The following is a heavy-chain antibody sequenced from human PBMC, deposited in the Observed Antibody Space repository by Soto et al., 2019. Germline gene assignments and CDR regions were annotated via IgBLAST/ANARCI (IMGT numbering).Heavy chain of an antibody. D-gene: IGHD6-19*01. V-gene: IGHV1-8*01. J-gene: IGHJ6*02. CDR2: MNPNSGNT. CDR1: GYTFTSYD. CDR3: ARPYSSDWYRSGMDV. Sequence: ASVKVSCKASGYTFTSYDINWVRQATGQGLEWMGWMNPNSGNTGYAQKFQGRVTMTRNTSISTAYMELSSLRSEDTAVYYCARPYSSDWYRSGMDVWGQGTTVTVSS.